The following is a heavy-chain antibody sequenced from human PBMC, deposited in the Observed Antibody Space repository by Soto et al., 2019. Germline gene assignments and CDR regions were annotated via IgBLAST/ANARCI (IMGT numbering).Heavy chain of an antibody. J-gene: IGHJ6*03. Sequence: QVQLVESGGGVVQPGRSLRLSCAASGFTFSSYGMHWVRQAPGKGLEWVAVIWYDGSNKYYADSVKGRFTISRDNSKNTLGLHMSSLSAEDMAVDFCARDGNSNPNYSDYYMDVCGKGTTVTV. V-gene: IGHV3-33*01. CDR2: IWYDGSNK. CDR1: GFTFSSYG. CDR3: ARDGNSNPNYSDYYMDV. D-gene: IGHD4-4*01.